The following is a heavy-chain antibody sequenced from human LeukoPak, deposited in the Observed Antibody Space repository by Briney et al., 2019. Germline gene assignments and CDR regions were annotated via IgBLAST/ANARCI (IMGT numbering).Heavy chain of an antibody. J-gene: IGHJ4*02. CDR2: ISSSSSYI. CDR3: ARDPIPRIAVAGTRDY. Sequence: GGSLRLSCAASGFTFSSYGMSWVRQAPGKGLEWVSSISSSSSYIYYADSVKGRFTVSRDNAKNSLHLQMNSLRAEDTAVYYCARDPIPRIAVAGTRDYWGQGTLVTVSS. V-gene: IGHV3-21*01. CDR1: GFTFSSYG. D-gene: IGHD6-19*01.